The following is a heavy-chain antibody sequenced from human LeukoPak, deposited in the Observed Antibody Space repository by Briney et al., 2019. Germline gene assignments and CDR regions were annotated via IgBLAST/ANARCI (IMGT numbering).Heavy chain of an antibody. Sequence: SVEVSCKASGGTFSSYAISWVRQAPGQGLEWMGGIIPIFGTANYAQKFQGRVTITADESTSTAYMELSSLRSEDTAVYYCARDRPGLIAVAGYYYYGMDVWGQGTTVTVSS. CDR3: ARDRPGLIAVAGYYYYGMDV. CDR1: GGTFSSYA. J-gene: IGHJ6*02. D-gene: IGHD6-19*01. CDR2: IIPIFGTA. V-gene: IGHV1-69*13.